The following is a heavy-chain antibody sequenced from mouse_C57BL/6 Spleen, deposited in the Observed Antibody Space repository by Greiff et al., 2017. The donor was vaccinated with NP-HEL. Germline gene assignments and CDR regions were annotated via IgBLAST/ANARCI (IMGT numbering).Heavy chain of an antibody. CDR2: IDPSDSYT. D-gene: IGHD3-1*01. J-gene: IGHJ1*03. V-gene: IGHV1-50*01. CDR3: ARSGSVSQGYFDV. Sequence: VQLQQPGAELVKPGASVKLSCKASGYTFTSYWMQWVKQRPGQGLEWIGEIDPSDSYTNYNQKFKGKATLTVDTSSSTAYMQLSSLTSEDSAVYYCARSGSVSQGYFDVWGTGTTVTVSS. CDR1: GYTFTSYW.